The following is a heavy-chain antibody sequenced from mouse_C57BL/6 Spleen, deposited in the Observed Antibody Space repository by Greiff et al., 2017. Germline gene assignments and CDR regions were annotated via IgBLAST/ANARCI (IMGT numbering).Heavy chain of an antibody. CDR1: GFNIKDDY. CDR2: IDPENGDT. Sequence: EVQLQQSGAELVRPGASVKLSCTASGFNIKDDYMHWVKQRPEQGLEWIGWIDPENGDTEYASKFQGKATITADTSSNTAYLQHSSLTSEDTAVYYCTTGGYYSYYFDYWGQGTTLTVSS. CDR3: TTGGYYSYYFDY. J-gene: IGHJ2*01. V-gene: IGHV14-4*01. D-gene: IGHD2-3*01.